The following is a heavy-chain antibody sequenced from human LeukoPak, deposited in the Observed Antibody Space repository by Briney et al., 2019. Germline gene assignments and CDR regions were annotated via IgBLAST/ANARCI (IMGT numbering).Heavy chain of an antibody. D-gene: IGHD6-19*01. J-gene: IGHJ4*02. Sequence: GGSLRLSCAASGFTFSSYAMSWVRQASGKGLEWVSAISGSGGSTYYADSVKGRFTISRDNSKNTLYLQMNSLRAEDTAVYYCAKDGHSSGWYGGFDYWGQGTLVTVSS. V-gene: IGHV3-23*01. CDR2: ISGSGGST. CDR1: GFTFSSYA. CDR3: AKDGHSSGWYGGFDY.